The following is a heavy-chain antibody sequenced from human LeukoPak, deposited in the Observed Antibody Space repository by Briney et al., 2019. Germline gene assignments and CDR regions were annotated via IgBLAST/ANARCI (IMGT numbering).Heavy chain of an antibody. CDR3: ARSNQADDY. V-gene: IGHV3-74*01. J-gene: IGHJ4*02. D-gene: IGHD1-14*01. CDR1: GFTFSSYW. Sequence: PGRSLRLSSAASGFTFSSYWMHWVRPVPGKGLVWVARINPGGSSITYADSVKGRLTISRDNAKNTLYLQMDSLRAEDTGVYYCARSNQADDYWGQGTLVTVSS. CDR2: INPGGSSI.